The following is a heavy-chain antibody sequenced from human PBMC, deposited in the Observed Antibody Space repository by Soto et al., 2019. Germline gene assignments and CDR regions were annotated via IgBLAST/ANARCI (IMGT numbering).Heavy chain of an antibody. CDR2: ITSDTKTI. Sequence: EVQLVESGGGLVQPGGSLRLTCAASGFPFSIYSMNWVRQAPGKGLEWSSYITSDTKTIKYADSVKGRFTISRDNAKNLVHLQMNDLRDEDTAVYFCARSVEGHFDYWGQGTVVTVSS. CDR3: ARSVEGHFDY. J-gene: IGHJ4*02. D-gene: IGHD6-19*01. CDR1: GFPFSIYS. V-gene: IGHV3-48*02.